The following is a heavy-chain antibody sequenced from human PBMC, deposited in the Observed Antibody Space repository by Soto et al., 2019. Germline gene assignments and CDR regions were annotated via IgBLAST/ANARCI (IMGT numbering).Heavy chain of an antibody. D-gene: IGHD1-1*01. CDR1: GFSISRSA. V-gene: IGHV3-30*04. CDR3: ARDLQAGTDNVNWFSP. J-gene: IGHJ5*02. Sequence: QVQLVESGGGVVQPGRSLRLSCAASGFSISRSAMHWVRQAPGKGRERVAVIAYNGSNRWYADSAKGRFTISRDNSKNTVNLQMVSLRGEDTALYYCARDLQAGTDNVNWFSPWGQGTLVTVSA. CDR2: IAYNGSNR.